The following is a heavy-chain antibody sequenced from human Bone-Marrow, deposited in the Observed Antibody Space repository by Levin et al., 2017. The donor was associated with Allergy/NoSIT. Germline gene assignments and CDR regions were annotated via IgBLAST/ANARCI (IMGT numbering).Heavy chain of an antibody. V-gene: IGHV3-11*01. CDR2: ISSSGSTI. CDR1: GFTFSDYY. J-gene: IGHJ4*02. D-gene: IGHD3-22*01. CDR3: ARVCSSGYPPSY. Sequence: GESLKISCAASGFTFSDYYMSWIRQAPGKGLEWVSYISSSGSTIYYADSVKGRFTISRDNAKNSLYLQMNSLRAEDTAVYYCARVCSSGYPPSYWGQGTLVTVSS.